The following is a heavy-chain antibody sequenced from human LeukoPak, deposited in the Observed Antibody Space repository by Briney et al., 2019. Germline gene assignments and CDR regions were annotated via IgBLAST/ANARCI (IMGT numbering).Heavy chain of an antibody. D-gene: IGHD6-19*01. J-gene: IGHJ2*01. CDR1: GGSISSYY. Sequence: KTSETLSLTCTVSGGSISSYYWSWIRQPPGKGLEWIGYIYYSGSTNYNPSLKSRVTMSVDTSKNQFSLKLSSVTAADTAVYYCARVPGIAVAGHWYFDLWGRGTLVTVSS. CDR3: ARVPGIAVAGHWYFDL. V-gene: IGHV4-59*01. CDR2: IYYSGST.